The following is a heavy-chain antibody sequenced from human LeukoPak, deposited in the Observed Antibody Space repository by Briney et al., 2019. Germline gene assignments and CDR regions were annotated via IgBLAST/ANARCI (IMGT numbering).Heavy chain of an antibody. CDR1: GYSFTNYW. D-gene: IGHD2-2*01. CDR3: ARLGEAVVVPAARPFDY. J-gene: IGHJ4*02. V-gene: IGHV5-51*01. CDR2: IYPGDSDT. Sequence: GASLKISCKGSGYSFTNYWIGWVRQMPGKGLEWMGIIYPGDSDTRYSPSFQGQVNISADKSISTAYLQWSSLKASDTAMYYCARLGEAVVVPAARPFDYWGQGTLVTVSS.